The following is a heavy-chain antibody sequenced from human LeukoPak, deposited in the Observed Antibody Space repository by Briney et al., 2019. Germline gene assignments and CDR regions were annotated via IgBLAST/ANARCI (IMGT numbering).Heavy chain of an antibody. J-gene: IGHJ4*02. CDR1: GFTFSNAW. CDR2: IKSKTDGGTT. V-gene: IGHV3-15*01. Sequence: GGSLRLSCAASGFTFSNAWMSWVRQAPGKGLEWVGRIKSKTDGGTTDYAAPVKGRFTISRDDSINTLYLQMNSLKTEDAAVYYCTTGFTDASHDGYWGQGTLVTVSS. CDR3: TTGFTDASHDGY. D-gene: IGHD3-16*01.